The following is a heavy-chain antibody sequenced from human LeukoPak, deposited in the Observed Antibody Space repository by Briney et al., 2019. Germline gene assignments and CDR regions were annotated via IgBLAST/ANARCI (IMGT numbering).Heavy chain of an antibody. CDR1: GYSFTNYW. CDR2: IFPGDSDT. J-gene: IGHJ4*02. D-gene: IGHD6-13*01. Sequence: GESLKISCKGSGYSFTNYWIGWVRQKPGKGLEWMGIIFPGDSDTRYSPSFQGQVTISADTSINTAYLQWSSLKASDTAIYYCARTCSSDWLHHSDYRDQGALVTVSS. CDR3: ARTCSSDWLHHSDY. V-gene: IGHV5-51*01.